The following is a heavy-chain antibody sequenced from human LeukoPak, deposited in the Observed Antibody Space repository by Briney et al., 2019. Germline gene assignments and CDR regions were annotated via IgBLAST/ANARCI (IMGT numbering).Heavy chain of an antibody. CDR3: ATGVIAAAGRNWFDP. V-gene: IGHV1-24*01. J-gene: IGHJ5*02. Sequence: ASVKVSCKVSGYTLTELSMHWVRQAPGKGLEWMGGFDPEDGETIYAQKFQGRVTMTEDTSTDTAYMEPSSLRSEDTAVYYCATGVIAAAGRNWFDPWGQGTLVTVSS. CDR1: GYTLTELS. D-gene: IGHD6-13*01. CDR2: FDPEDGET.